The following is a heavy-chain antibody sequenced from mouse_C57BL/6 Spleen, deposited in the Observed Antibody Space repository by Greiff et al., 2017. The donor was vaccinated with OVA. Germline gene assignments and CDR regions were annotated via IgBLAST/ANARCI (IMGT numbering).Heavy chain of an antibody. CDR1: GYTFTSYW. Sequence: VKLQQPGAELVMPGASVKLSCKASGYTFTSYWMHWVKQRPGQGLEWIGEIDPSDSYTNYNQKFKGKSTLTVDKSSSTAYMQLSSLTSEDSAVYYCARSGPERYYFDYWGQGTTLTVSS. D-gene: IGHD3-2*02. V-gene: IGHV1-69*01. CDR2: IDPSDSYT. J-gene: IGHJ2*01. CDR3: ARSGPERYYFDY.